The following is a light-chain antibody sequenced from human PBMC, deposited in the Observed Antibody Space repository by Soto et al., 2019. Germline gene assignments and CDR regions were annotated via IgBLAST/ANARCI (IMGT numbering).Light chain of an antibody. V-gene: IGKV3-20*01. J-gene: IGKJ3*01. Sequence: EIVLTQSPGTLSVSPGQRATLSCRASQSVASSYLAWYQHKPGQAPRLLIYGASSRATGIPDRFSGSGSGTDFTLTISRLEPEVFAVYYCQQYGSSPFTFGPGTKVDI. CDR1: QSVASSY. CDR3: QQYGSSPFT. CDR2: GAS.